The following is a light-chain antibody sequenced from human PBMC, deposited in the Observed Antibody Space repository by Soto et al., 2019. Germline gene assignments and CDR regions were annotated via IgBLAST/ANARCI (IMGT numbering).Light chain of an antibody. J-gene: IGLJ1*01. V-gene: IGLV1-40*01. CDR1: SSNIGAHSN. CDR3: QSYDSSLSAPYV. Sequence: QSVLTQPPSVSWAPGERVTISCTGSSSNIGAHSNVYWYQHLPGTAPKLLIYDNNNRPSGVPDRFSGSKSGTSASLAITGLQAEDEADYYCQSYDSSLSAPYVFGTGTKVTVL. CDR2: DNN.